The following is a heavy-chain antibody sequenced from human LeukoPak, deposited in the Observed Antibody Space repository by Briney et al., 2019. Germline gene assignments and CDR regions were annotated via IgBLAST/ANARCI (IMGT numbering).Heavy chain of an antibody. V-gene: IGHV4-59*01. Sequence: SETLSLTCTVSGGSISSYHWSWIRQPPGKGLEWIGYIYYSGSTNYNPSLKSRVTISVDTSKNQFSLKLSSVTAADTAVYYCARVIDCSSTSCYYSDAFDIWGQGTMVTVSS. J-gene: IGHJ3*02. CDR1: GGSISSYH. D-gene: IGHD2-2*01. CDR2: IYYSGST. CDR3: ARVIDCSSTSCYYSDAFDI.